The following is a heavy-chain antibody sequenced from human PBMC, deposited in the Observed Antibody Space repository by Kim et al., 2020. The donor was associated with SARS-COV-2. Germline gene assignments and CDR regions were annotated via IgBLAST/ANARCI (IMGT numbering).Heavy chain of an antibody. D-gene: IGHD2-2*01. CDR1: GGSISSYY. J-gene: IGHJ4*02. CDR3: ARYYCSSSCYYFDY. CDR2: IYYTGST. Sequence: SETLSLTCTVSGGSISSYYWSWIRQPPGKGLEWIGYIYYTGSTNYNPSLKSRVTISVDTSKNQFSLKLNSVTAADTAVYYCARYYCSSSCYYFDYWGQGTLVTVSS. V-gene: IGHV4-59*13.